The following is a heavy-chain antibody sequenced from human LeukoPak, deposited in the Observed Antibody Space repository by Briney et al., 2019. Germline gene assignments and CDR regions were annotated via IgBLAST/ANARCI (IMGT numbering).Heavy chain of an antibody. CDR1: GYTFTSYY. Sequence: ASVKVSCKASGYTFTSYYMHWVRQAPGQGLEWMGIINPSGGSTSYAQKFQGRVTMTRDTSTSTVYMELSSLRSEDTAVYYCARETYYYDSSGPKATQREIFDYWGQGTLVTVSS. CDR3: ARETYYYDSSGPKATQREIFDY. CDR2: INPSGGST. J-gene: IGHJ4*02. D-gene: IGHD3-22*01. V-gene: IGHV1-46*01.